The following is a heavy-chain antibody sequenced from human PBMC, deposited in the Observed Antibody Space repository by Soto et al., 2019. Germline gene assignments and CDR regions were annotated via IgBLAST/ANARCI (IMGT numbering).Heavy chain of an antibody. CDR1: GGSISGYY. Sequence: PSETLSLTCIVSGGSISGYYWSWIRQPPGKGLQWIGYIYYSGTTNYNPSLKRRVTISIDTSKNQFSLKLSSVTAADTAVYYCARLTGSGSKSSSFIWGQGTLVTVSS. V-gene: IGHV4-59*12. D-gene: IGHD3-10*01. CDR2: IYYSGTT. J-gene: IGHJ4*02. CDR3: ARLTGSGSKSSSFI.